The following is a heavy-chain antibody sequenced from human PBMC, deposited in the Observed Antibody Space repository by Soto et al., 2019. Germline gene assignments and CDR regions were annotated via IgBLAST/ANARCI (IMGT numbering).Heavy chain of an antibody. D-gene: IGHD3-16*01. CDR1: GSTRGTRC. Sequence: GGSLRRPGAASGSTRGTRCIPWSRQSPEKVLEWVSLIYSGCGTSYADSVKGRFTSSRDNSKNPLYLQMNSLRAEDTAVYYCVGESRPGGNYYYYGMDVWGQGTRVTVAS. J-gene: IGHJ6*02. CDR3: VGESRPGGNYYYYGMDV. CDR2: IYSGCGT. V-gene: IGHV3-53*01.